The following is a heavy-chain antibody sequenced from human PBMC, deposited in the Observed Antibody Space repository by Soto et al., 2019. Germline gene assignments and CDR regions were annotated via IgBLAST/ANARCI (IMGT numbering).Heavy chain of an antibody. Sequence: SETLSLTCTVSGGSISSYYWSWIRQPPGKGLEWIGYIYYSGSTNYNPSLKSRVTISVDTSKNQFSLKLSSVTAADTAVYYCARDRIVGATNAFDIWGQGTMVT. J-gene: IGHJ3*02. V-gene: IGHV4-59*12. CDR3: ARDRIVGATNAFDI. D-gene: IGHD1-26*01. CDR2: IYYSGST. CDR1: GGSISSYY.